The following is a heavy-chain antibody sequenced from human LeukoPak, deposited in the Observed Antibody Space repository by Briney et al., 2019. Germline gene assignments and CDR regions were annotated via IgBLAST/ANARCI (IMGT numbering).Heavy chain of an antibody. J-gene: IGHJ4*02. V-gene: IGHV3-23*01. CDR2: ISGSGGST. Sequence: GGSLRLSCAASGFTSSSYAMSWVRQAPGKGLEWVSAISGSGGSTYYADSVKGRFTISRDNSKNTLYLQMNGLRAEDTAVYYCAKTLRYFDWLSGFDYWGQGTLVTVSS. D-gene: IGHD3-9*01. CDR3: AKTLRYFDWLSGFDY. CDR1: GFTSSSYA.